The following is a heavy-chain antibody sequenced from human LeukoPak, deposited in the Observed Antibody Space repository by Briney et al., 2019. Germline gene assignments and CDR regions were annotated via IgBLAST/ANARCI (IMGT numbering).Heavy chain of an antibody. Sequence: GGSLRHSCAASGFTFSNCWVNWVRQAPGGGLECVANVKHEGSETQSVDPVFGRFTISRDNAKNLLYLEMNSLRGEDTAVYYCASDPDSTIWPQYLQHRGQGALVTVSS. CDR1: GFTFSNCW. V-gene: IGHV3-7*04. D-gene: IGHD6-13*01. CDR3: ASDPDSTIWPQYLQH. J-gene: IGHJ1*01. CDR2: VKHEGSET.